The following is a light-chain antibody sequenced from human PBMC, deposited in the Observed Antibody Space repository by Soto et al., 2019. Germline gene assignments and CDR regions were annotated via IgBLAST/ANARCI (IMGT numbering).Light chain of an antibody. J-gene: IGKJ2*01. CDR3: KQYGSSLYT. Sequence: EVVLTQSPGTLSLSPGERATLYCRASQSISSTYLAWYQQKPGQAPRLLIYGASSRATGLPDRFSGSGSGTDFTLTISRLEPEDFAVYYCKQYGSSLYTFGQGTKLEMK. CDR2: GAS. V-gene: IGKV3-20*01. CDR1: QSISSTY.